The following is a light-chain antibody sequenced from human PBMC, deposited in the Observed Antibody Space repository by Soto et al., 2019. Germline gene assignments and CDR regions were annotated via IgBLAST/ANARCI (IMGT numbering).Light chain of an antibody. CDR1: SSDIGSYNL. V-gene: IGLV2-23*02. J-gene: IGLJ3*02. CDR2: EVR. Sequence: QSALTQPASVSGTPGQSITISCSGTSSDIGSYNLVSWYQLHPGKAPKLLIFEVRRLPSGVSSRFSGSKSGNTASLTISGLQAEDEAEYFCTPHAGTDVLVLFGGGTKVTVL. CDR3: TPHAGTDVLVL.